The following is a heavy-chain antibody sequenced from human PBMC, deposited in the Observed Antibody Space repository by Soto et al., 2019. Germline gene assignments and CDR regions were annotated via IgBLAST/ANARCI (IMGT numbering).Heavy chain of an antibody. J-gene: IGHJ6*02. CDR3: ARDKQLWPYYYYGMEV. CDR1: GYTFTGYY. D-gene: IGHD5-18*01. V-gene: IGHV1-2*04. CDR2: INPNSGGT. Sequence: ASVKVSCKASGYTFTGYYMHWVRQAPGQGLEWMGWINPNSGGTNYAQKFQGWVTMTRDTSISTAYMELSRLRSDDTAVYYCARDKQLWPYYYYGMEVWGQGTTVTVSS.